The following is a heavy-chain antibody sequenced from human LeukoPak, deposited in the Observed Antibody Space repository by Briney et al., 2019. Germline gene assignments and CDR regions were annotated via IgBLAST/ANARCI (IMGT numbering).Heavy chain of an antibody. D-gene: IGHD5-24*01. CDR1: GYTFTSYA. V-gene: IGHV1-2*02. CDR3: AVSGWLQFWIGDDAFDI. Sequence: GASVKVSCKASGYTFTSYAINWVRQAPGQGLEWMGWINPNSGGTNYAQKFQGRVTMTRDTSISTAYMELSRLRSDDTAVYYCAVSGWLQFWIGDDAFDIWGQGTMVTVSS. J-gene: IGHJ3*02. CDR2: INPNSGGT.